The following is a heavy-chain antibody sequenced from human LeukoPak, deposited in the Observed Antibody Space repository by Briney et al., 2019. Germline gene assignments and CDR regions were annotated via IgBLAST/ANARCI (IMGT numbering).Heavy chain of an antibody. Sequence: ASVKVSCKASGYTFTGYYMHWVRQAPGQGLEWMGWINPNSGGTNYAQKFQGRATMTRDTSISTAYMELSRLRSDDTAVYYCARVTTIPGIAVAVRDYYYGMDVWGQGTTVTVSS. CDR1: GYTFTGYY. V-gene: IGHV1-2*02. D-gene: IGHD6-19*01. J-gene: IGHJ6*02. CDR2: INPNSGGT. CDR3: ARVTTIPGIAVAVRDYYYGMDV.